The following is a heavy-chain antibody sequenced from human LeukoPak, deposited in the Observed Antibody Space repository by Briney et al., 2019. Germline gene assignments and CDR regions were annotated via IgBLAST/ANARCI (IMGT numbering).Heavy chain of an antibody. J-gene: IGHJ5*02. Sequence: VASVKVSCKASGGTFSSYAISWVRQAPGQGLEWMGWMNPNSGNTGYAQKFQGRVTTTRNTSISTAYMELSSLRSEDTAVYYCARAMVRGVIIARRWFDPWGQGTLVTVSS. V-gene: IGHV1-8*02. CDR2: MNPNSGNT. CDR3: ARAMVRGVIIARRWFDP. D-gene: IGHD3-10*01. CDR1: GGTFSSYA.